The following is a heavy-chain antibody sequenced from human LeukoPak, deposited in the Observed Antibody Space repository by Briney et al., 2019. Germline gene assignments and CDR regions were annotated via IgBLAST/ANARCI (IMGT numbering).Heavy chain of an antibody. CDR1: GFTVSSNY. Sequence: QSGGSLRLSCAASGFTVSSNYMSWVRQAPGKGLEWVSVIYSGGSTYYADSVKGRFTISRDNSKNTLYLQMNSLRAEDTAVYYCARGGGYYYDSSGYYYFDYWGQGTLVTVSS. CDR3: ARGGGYYYDSSGYYYFDY. D-gene: IGHD3-22*01. J-gene: IGHJ4*02. V-gene: IGHV3-66*01. CDR2: IYSGGST.